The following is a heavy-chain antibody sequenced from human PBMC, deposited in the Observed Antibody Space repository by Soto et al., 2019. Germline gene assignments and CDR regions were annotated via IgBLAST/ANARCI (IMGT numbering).Heavy chain of an antibody. V-gene: IGHV3-23*01. CDR2: ISGSGVST. Sequence: GGSLRLSCVASGITFSSDGMSWVRQAPGRGLEWVSSISGSGVSTYYADSVKGRFIISRDNSKNTLFLQMNSLRADDTAVYYCAMATSDFYPSNFHHWGQGTLVT. D-gene: IGHD2-2*01. J-gene: IGHJ1*01. CDR1: GITFSSDG. CDR3: AMATSDFYPSNFHH.